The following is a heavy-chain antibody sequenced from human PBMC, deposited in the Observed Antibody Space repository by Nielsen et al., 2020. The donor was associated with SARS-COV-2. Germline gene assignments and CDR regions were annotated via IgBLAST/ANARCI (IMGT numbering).Heavy chain of an antibody. CDR2: ISSSSTFI. Sequence: GESLKISCAASGFSFSDYNINWVRQAPGKGLEWVSSISSSSTFIYYADSVKGRFTISRDNARNTLYLQMNSLRVEDTAVYYCARVGFYGDPEYLDYWGPGTLVTVSS. CDR3: ARVGFYGDPEYLDY. CDR1: GFSFSDYN. V-gene: IGHV3-21*01. D-gene: IGHD4-17*01. J-gene: IGHJ4*02.